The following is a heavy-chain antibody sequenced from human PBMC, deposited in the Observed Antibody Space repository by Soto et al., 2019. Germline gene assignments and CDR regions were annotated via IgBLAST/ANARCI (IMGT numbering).Heavy chain of an antibody. J-gene: IGHJ5*02. V-gene: IGHV3-33*01. CDR2: IWYDGSNK. CDR3: ARGRDAGWFDP. CDR1: GFTFSSYG. Sequence: GGSLRLSCAASGFTFSSYGMHWVRQAPGKGLEWVAVIWYDGSNKYYADSVKGRFTISRDNSKNTLYLQMNSLRAEDTAVYYCARGRDAGWFDPWGQGTLITVSS.